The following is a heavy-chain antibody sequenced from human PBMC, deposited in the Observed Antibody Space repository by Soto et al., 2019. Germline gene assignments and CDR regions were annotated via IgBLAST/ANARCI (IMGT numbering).Heavy chain of an antibody. J-gene: IGHJ3*02. D-gene: IGHD6-19*01. CDR2: INHSGST. V-gene: IGHV4-34*01. CDR3: ARDVVAVAAFDI. Sequence: SSETLSLTCAVYGGSFSGYYWSWIRQPPGKGLEWIGEINHSGSTNYNPSLKSRVTISVDTSKNQFSLKLSSVTAADTAVYYCARDVVAVAAFDIWGQGTVVT. CDR1: GGSFSGYY.